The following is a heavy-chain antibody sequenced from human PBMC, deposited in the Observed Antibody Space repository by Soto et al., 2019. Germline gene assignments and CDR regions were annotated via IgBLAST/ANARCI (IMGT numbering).Heavy chain of an antibody. Sequence: SETLSLTCTVSGGSISSGDYYWSWIRQPPGKGLEWIGYIYYSGSTNYNPSLKSRVTISVDTSKNQFSLKLSSVTAADTAVYYCARDVGYSSGWSRGGYYYGMDVWGQGTTVTVSS. CDR1: GGSISSGDYY. V-gene: IGHV4-61*08. CDR2: IYYSGST. J-gene: IGHJ6*02. CDR3: ARDVGYSSGWSRGGYYYGMDV. D-gene: IGHD6-19*01.